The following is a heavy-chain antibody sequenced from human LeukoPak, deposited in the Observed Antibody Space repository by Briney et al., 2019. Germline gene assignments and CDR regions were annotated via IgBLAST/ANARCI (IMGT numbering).Heavy chain of an antibody. J-gene: IGHJ5*02. D-gene: IGHD2-15*01. V-gene: IGHV1-2*02. CDR2: INPNSGGT. CDR1: GYTFTSCY. CDR3: ARRFVARENWFDP. Sequence: GASVKVSCKASGYTFTSCYMHWVRQAPGQGLEWMGWINPNSGGTNYAQKFQGRVTMTRDTSISTAYMELSRLRSDDTAVYYCARRFVARENWFDPWGQGTLVTVSS.